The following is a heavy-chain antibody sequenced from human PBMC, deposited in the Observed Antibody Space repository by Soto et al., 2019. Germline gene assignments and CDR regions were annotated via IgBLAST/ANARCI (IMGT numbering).Heavy chain of an antibody. CDR2: IYYSGST. V-gene: IGHV4-59*01. CDR1: GGSISSYY. D-gene: IGHD3-10*01. Sequence: TSETLSLTCTVSGGSISSYYWSWIRQPPGKGLEWIGYIYYSGSTNYNPSLKSRVTISVDTSKNQFSLKLSSVTAADTAVYYCARIRITMVRGVIVNWFDPWGQGTLVTVSS. CDR3: ARIRITMVRGVIVNWFDP. J-gene: IGHJ5*02.